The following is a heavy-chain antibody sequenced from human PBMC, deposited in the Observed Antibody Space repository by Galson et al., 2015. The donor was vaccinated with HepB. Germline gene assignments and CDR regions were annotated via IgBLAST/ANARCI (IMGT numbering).Heavy chain of an antibody. V-gene: IGHV3-48*02. Sequence: SLRLSCAASGFTFSSYSMNWVRQAPGKGLEWVSYISSSSSAIYYADSVKGRFTVSRDNAKNSLYLQMNSLRDEDTAVYYCARVYFGSGSSSAYWYFDLWGRGALVTVSS. CDR2: ISSSSSAI. CDR1: GFTFSSYS. CDR3: ARVYFGSGSSSAYWYFDL. D-gene: IGHD3-10*01. J-gene: IGHJ2*01.